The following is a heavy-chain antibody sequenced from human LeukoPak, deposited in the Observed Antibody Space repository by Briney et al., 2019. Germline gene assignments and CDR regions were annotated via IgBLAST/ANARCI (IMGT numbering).Heavy chain of an antibody. CDR1: GGSISSSSYY. CDR3: ARTLLAARDYFDY. Sequence: PSETLSLTRTVSGGSISSSSYYWGWIRQPPGKGLEWIGNIYYSGSTYYNTSLKSRVTISVDTSKNQFSLKLSSVTAADTAVYYCARTLLAARDYFDYWGQGTLVTVSS. CDR2: IYYSGST. V-gene: IGHV4-39*07. D-gene: IGHD6-6*01. J-gene: IGHJ4*02.